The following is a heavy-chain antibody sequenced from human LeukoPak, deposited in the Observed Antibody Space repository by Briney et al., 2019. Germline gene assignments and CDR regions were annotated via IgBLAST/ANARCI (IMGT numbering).Heavy chain of an antibody. D-gene: IGHD3-22*01. CDR1: GGSISSYY. CDR2: IYDSGTT. J-gene: IGHJ5*02. CDR3: ARAGYYYDSSGYFRFDP. V-gene: IGHV4-59*01. Sequence: KPSETLSLTCTVSGGSISSYYWSWIRQPPGKGLEWIGYIYDSGTTNYNPSLKSRVTISLDTSKNQFSLKLSSVTAADTAVYYCARAGYYYDSSGYFRFDPWGQGTLSPSPQ.